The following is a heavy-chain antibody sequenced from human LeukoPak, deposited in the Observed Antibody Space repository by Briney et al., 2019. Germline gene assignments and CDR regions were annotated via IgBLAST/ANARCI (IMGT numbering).Heavy chain of an antibody. CDR2: INPNSGGT. CDR1: GYTFTGYY. J-gene: IGHJ4*02. Sequence: ASVKVSCKASGYTFTGYYMHWVRQAPGQGLEWMGWINPNSGGTNYAQKFQGRATMTRDTSISTAYMELSRLRSDDTAVYYCARGGLEMATITGYWGQGTLVTVSS. D-gene: IGHD5-24*01. V-gene: IGHV1-2*02. CDR3: ARGGLEMATITGY.